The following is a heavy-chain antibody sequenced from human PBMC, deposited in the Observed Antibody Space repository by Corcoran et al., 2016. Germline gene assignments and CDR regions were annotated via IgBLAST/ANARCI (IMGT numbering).Heavy chain of an antibody. Sequence: QVQLVESGGGVVQPGRSLRLSCAASGFTFSSYGMHWVRQAPGKGLEWVAVIWYDGSNKYYADSVKGRFTISRDNSKNTLYLQMNSLRAEDTAVYYCARGSGSIAVAGPLYYWGQGTLVTVSS. CDR3: ARGSGSIAVAGPLYY. V-gene: IGHV3-33*01. CDR1: GFTFSSYG. J-gene: IGHJ4*02. D-gene: IGHD6-19*01. CDR2: IWYDGSNK.